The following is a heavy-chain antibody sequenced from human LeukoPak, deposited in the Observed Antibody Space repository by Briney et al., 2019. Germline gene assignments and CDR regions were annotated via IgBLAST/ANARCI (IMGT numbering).Heavy chain of an antibody. D-gene: IGHD6-13*01. CDR3: ARATGYSSSYYMDV. CDR2: MNPNSGNT. J-gene: IGHJ6*03. CDR1: GYTFTSYD. Sequence: GASVKVSCKASGYTFTSYDINWVRQATGQGLEWMGWMNPNSGNTGYAQKFQGRVTMTRNTSISTAYMELSSLRSEDTAVYYCARATGYSSSYYMDVWGKGTTVTVSS. V-gene: IGHV1-8*01.